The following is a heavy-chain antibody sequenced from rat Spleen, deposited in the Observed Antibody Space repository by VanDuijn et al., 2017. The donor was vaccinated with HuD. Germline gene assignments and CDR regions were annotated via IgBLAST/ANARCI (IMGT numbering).Heavy chain of an antibody. CDR3: SRGGATCFDY. Sequence: EVQLVESGGGLVQPGRSMKLSCAPSGFTFSNYGMAWVRQAPTKGLEWVATISYDGSSTYYRDSVKGRFTVSRDNEQNTLYLQMNSLRSEDTATYYCSRGGATCFDYWGQGVMVTVSS. CDR1: GFTFSNYG. D-gene: IGHD1-11*01. J-gene: IGHJ2*01. V-gene: IGHV5-29*01. CDR2: ISYDGSST.